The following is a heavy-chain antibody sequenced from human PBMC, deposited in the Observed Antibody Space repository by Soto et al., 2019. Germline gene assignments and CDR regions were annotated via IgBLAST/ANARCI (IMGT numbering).Heavy chain of an antibody. D-gene: IGHD5-12*01. CDR1: GYSFTTYL. CDR3: ARRNVVATIAHFDS. V-gene: IGHV1-46*03. Sequence: QVQLVQSGAEVKKPGASVTLSCEASGYSFTTYLIHWVRQAPGQGLEWVGVINPNEGSTSFAQKFQGRVTMTRDTSTSTVYMELSSLRSDDTAVYYCARRNVVATIAHFDSWGQGTLVTVSS. J-gene: IGHJ4*02. CDR2: INPNEGST.